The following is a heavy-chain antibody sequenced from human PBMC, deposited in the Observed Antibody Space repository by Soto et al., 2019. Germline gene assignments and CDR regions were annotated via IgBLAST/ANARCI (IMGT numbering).Heavy chain of an antibody. J-gene: IGHJ6*02. V-gene: IGHV3-11*01. CDR3: ARMKWEVGYYYQYGMDV. CDR2: ISSGGNSI. Sequence: QVQLVESGGGLVKPGGSLRLSCAASGFTFSDSYMSWIRQAPGKGLEGVSYISSGGNSIYYADSVQGRFTISRDNAKNSVSLQMNSLRAEDTAVYYCARMKWEVGYYYQYGMDVWGQGTTVTVSS. D-gene: IGHD1-26*01. CDR1: GFTFSDSY.